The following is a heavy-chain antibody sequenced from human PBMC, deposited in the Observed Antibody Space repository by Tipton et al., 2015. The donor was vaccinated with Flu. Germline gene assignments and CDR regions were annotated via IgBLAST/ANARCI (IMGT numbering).Heavy chain of an antibody. V-gene: IGHV3-53*01. Sequence: AVSGFTVSTSYMSWVRQPPGKGLEWVSIVYDDGRTYYADSVEGRFAISRDNSKNILYLQMNSLRADDTAVYFCVRDPSSSYINWFDPWGQGTRVTVSS. J-gene: IGHJ5*02. CDR1: GFTVSTSY. CDR3: VRDPSSSYINWFDP. CDR2: VYDDGRT. D-gene: IGHD2-15*01.